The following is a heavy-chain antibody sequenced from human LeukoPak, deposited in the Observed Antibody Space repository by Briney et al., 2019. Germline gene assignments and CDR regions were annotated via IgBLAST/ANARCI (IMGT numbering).Heavy chain of an antibody. Sequence: GGSLRLSCAEFGFTFSSYGIHWVRQAPGKGLEWVAFIRYDGRNKYYGDPVKGRFSISRDNSKNTLYLQMNSLRAEDTAVYYCAKGRRYNILTGHYVSEVDPWGQGTLVTVSS. CDR3: AKGRRYNILTGHYVSEVDP. D-gene: IGHD3-9*01. CDR2: IRYDGRNK. CDR1: GFTFSSYG. V-gene: IGHV3-30*02. J-gene: IGHJ5*02.